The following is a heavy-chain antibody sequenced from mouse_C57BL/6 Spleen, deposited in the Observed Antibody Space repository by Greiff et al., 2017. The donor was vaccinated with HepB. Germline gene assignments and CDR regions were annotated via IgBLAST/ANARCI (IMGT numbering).Heavy chain of an antibody. D-gene: IGHD2-5*01. V-gene: IGHV1-64*01. J-gene: IGHJ3*01. Sequence: QVQLKQPGAELVKPGASVKLSCKASGYTFTSYWMHWVKQRPGQGLEWIGMIHPNSGSTNYNEKFKSKATLTVDKSSSTAYMQLSSLTSEDSAVYYCARDSNYPFAYWGQGTLVTVSA. CDR1: GYTFTSYW. CDR3: ARDSNYPFAY. CDR2: IHPNSGST.